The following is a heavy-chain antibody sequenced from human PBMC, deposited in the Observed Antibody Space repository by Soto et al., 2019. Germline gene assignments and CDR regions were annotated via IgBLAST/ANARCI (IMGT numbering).Heavy chain of an antibody. CDR1: GGTFSSYA. J-gene: IGHJ4*02. V-gene: IGHV1-69*06. D-gene: IGHD3-10*01. CDR2: IIPIFGTA. Sequence: SVKVSCRASGGTFSSYAISWVRQAPGQGLEWMGGIIPIFGTANYAQKFQGRVTITADKSTSTAYMELSSLRSEDTAVYYCATARFNYYGSGTTHSYDYWGQGTLVTVSS. CDR3: ATARFNYYGSGTTHSYDY.